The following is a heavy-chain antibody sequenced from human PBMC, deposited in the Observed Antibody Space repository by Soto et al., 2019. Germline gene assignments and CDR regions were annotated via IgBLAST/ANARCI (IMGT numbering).Heavy chain of an antibody. D-gene: IGHD3-16*01. CDR3: ANVLRGGAMPGPDY. Sequence: EVQLLESGGGLVQPGGSLRLSCAASGFTFSSYAMSWVRQAPGKGLEWVSAISGSGGSTYYADSVKGRFTISRDNSKNTLYLQMTSLRAEDTAVYYCANVLRGGAMPGPDYWGQGTLVTVSS. J-gene: IGHJ4*02. CDR1: GFTFSSYA. V-gene: IGHV3-23*01. CDR2: ISGSGGST.